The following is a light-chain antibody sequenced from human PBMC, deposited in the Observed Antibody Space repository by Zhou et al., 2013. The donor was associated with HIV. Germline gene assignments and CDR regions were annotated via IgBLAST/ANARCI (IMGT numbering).Light chain of an antibody. CDR1: QSVSRD. V-gene: IGKV3-15*01. J-gene: IGKJ1*01. CDR3: QQYYNGWT. CDR2: GAS. Sequence: ERVMTQSPATLSVSPGERVNLSCRASQSVSRDLAWYQQKPGQAPTLLIYGASTRATGIPARFSGSGSGTEFTLTISSLQSEDFAVYYCQQYYNGWTFGQGTRV.